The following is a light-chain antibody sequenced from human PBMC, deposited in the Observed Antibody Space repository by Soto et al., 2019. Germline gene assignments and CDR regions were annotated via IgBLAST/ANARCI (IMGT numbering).Light chain of an antibody. V-gene: IGLV1-40*01. J-gene: IGLJ3*02. Sequence: QSVLTQPPSVSGAPGQRGTISCTGSSSNIGAGYDVHWYQQLPGTAPKLLIYGNSNRPSGVPDRFSGSKSDTSASLAITGLQAEDEADYYCQSYDISLSGVVFGGGTKVTVL. CDR2: GNS. CDR3: QSYDISLSGVV. CDR1: SSNIGAGYD.